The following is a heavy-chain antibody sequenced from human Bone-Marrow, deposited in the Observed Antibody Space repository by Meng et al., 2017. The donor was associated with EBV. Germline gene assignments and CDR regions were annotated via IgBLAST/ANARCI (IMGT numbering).Heavy chain of an antibody. CDR3: ARAPPLWFGELLSLYY. D-gene: IGHD3-10*01. CDR1: GYTFTSYA. Sequence: QAVQWGAEVKTPGASVKVACKASGYTFTSYAMHWVRKAPGQRLEWMGWINAGNGNTKYSQKFQGRVTITRDTSASTAYMELSSLRSEDTAVYYCARAPPLWFGELLSLYYWGQGTLVTVSS. V-gene: IGHV1-3*01. CDR2: INAGNGNT. J-gene: IGHJ4*02.